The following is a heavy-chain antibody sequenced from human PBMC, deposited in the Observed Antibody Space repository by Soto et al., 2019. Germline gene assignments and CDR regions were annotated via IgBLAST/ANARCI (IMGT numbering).Heavy chain of an antibody. CDR1: GFNVSAYT. D-gene: IGHD1-26*01. V-gene: IGHV3-30-3*01. Sequence: QVKLVESGGGVVQPGRSLRLSCAASGFNVSAYTMHWVRQAPGKGLEWVAVISSDGNHKYYTDSVKGRFTISRDTSTNTLYLQMNSLRAEDTAGYYCARWEQPLFAYWGQGTLVTVSS. J-gene: IGHJ4*02. CDR2: ISSDGNHK. CDR3: ARWEQPLFAY.